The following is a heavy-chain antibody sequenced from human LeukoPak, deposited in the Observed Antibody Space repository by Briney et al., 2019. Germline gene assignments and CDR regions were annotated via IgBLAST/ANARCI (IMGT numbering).Heavy chain of an antibody. CDR2: INHSGST. Sequence: SETLSLTCAVYGGSFSGYYWSWIRQPPGKGLEWIGEINHSGSTNYNPSLKSRVTISVDTSKNQFSLKLSSVTAADTAVYYCARRGTAMAQGAFDIWGQGTMVTVSS. J-gene: IGHJ3*02. D-gene: IGHD5-18*01. V-gene: IGHV4-34*01. CDR1: GGSFSGYY. CDR3: ARRGTAMAQGAFDI.